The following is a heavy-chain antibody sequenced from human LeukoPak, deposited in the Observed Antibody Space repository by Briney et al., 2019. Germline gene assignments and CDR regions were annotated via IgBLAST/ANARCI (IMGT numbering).Heavy chain of an antibody. CDR3: AKDRLRDGRYYYYGMDV. J-gene: IGHJ6*02. Sequence: GGSLRLSCAASGFTFSSYGMHWVRQAPGRGLEWVAVISYDGSNKYYADSVKGRFTISRDNSKNTLYLQMNSLRAEDTAVYYCAKDRLRDGRYYYYGMDVWGQGTTVTVSS. V-gene: IGHV3-30*18. CDR1: GFTFSSYG. D-gene: IGHD5-24*01. CDR2: ISYDGSNK.